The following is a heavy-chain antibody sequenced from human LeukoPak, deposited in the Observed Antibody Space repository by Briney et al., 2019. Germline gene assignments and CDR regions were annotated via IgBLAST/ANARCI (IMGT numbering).Heavy chain of an antibody. Sequence: RASVKVSCKVSGYTLTELSMHWVRQAPGKGLEWMGGFDPEDGEIIYVQKFQGRVTMTEDTSTDTAYMELSSLRSEDTAVYYCATRRGRYHSLGVFDIWGQGTMVTVSS. D-gene: IGHD3-3*01. CDR2: FDPEDGEI. V-gene: IGHV1-24*01. CDR1: GYTLTELS. CDR3: ATRRGRYHSLGVFDI. J-gene: IGHJ3*02.